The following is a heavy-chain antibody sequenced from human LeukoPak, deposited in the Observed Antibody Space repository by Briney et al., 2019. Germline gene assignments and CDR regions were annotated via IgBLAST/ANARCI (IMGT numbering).Heavy chain of an antibody. CDR3: ARGPVTTMVPGVFHIDFPFDP. CDR2: IYYDDYS. D-gene: IGHD3-10*01. V-gene: IGHV4-59*08. CDR1: GDSISIYY. Sequence: PSETLSLTCTVSGDSISIYYWSWIRQPPGKGLEWIGLIYYDDYSNYNPSLKSRVTMSVDTSKNQFSLKLTSVTAADTAVYYCARGPVTTMVPGVFHIDFPFDPWGQGTLVSVSS. J-gene: IGHJ5*02.